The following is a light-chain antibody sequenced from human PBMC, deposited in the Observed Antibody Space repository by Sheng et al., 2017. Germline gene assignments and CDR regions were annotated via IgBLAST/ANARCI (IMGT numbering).Light chain of an antibody. CDR3: SSYTSSSTRV. J-gene: IGLJ3*02. Sequence: QSALTQPASVSGSPGQSITISCTGTSSDTGGYNYVSWYRQHPGKAPELMLYDVSNRPSGVSNRFSGSKSGNTASLTISGLQAEDETDYYCSSYTSSSTRVFGGGTKLTV. CDR1: SSDTGGYNY. CDR2: DVS. V-gene: IGLV2-14*03.